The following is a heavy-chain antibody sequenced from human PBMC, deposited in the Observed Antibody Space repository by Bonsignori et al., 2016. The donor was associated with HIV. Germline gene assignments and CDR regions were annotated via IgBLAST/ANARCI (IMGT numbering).Heavy chain of an antibody. CDR3: GRRWAGTDYFDN. CDR1: GDSISSNAYY. D-gene: IGHD6-19*01. V-gene: IGHV4-39*01. J-gene: IGHJ4*02. Sequence: QLRLQESGPGLVRPSETLSLTCIVSGDSISSNAYYWGCIRQTPEKGLEWIGTIYYTGSTNYNPSLKSRITISLDTSKNQFSLRLSSVTAADTAVYHCGRRWAGTDYFDNWGQGTLVTVSS. CDR2: IYYTGST.